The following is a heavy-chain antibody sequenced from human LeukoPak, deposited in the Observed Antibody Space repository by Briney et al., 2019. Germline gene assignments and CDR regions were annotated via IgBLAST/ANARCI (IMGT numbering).Heavy chain of an antibody. CDR1: GFTVSSNY. Sequence: PGGSLRLSCAASGFTVSSNYMSWVRQAPGKGLEWVSVIYSGGSTYYADSVKGRFTISRDNSKNTLYLQMNSLRAEDTAVYYCARDHSSSTFDPWDQGTLVTVSS. CDR3: ARDHSSSTFDP. D-gene: IGHD6-6*01. CDR2: IYSGGST. V-gene: IGHV3-53*01. J-gene: IGHJ5*02.